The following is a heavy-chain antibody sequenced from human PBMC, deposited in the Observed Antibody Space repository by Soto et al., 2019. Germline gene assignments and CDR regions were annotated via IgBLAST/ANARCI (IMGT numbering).Heavy chain of an antibody. V-gene: IGHV4-30-4*01. CDR2: IYHTGNT. CDR1: GGSISDDSY. D-gene: IGHD2-2*01. Sequence: SETLSLTCTVSGGSISDDSYWSWIRQTPGKGLEWIGYIYHTGNTYYNPSLRSRVSISVDKSKSQFSLKLISVTAADTAVYFCARDEYQLLSSVSWFDSWGQGTLVTVAS. J-gene: IGHJ5*01. CDR3: ARDEYQLLSSVSWFDS.